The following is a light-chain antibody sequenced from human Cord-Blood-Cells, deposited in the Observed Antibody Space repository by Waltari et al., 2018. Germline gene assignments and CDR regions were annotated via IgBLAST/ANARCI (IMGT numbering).Light chain of an antibody. J-gene: IGLJ2*01. V-gene: IGLV3-19*01. CDR2: GKN. Sequence: SSELTQAPAVSVALGQPVRITYQGDSLRSYYARWYQQKPGQAPVLVIYGKNNRPSGIPDRFSGSSSGNTASLTITGAQAEDEADYYCNSRDSSGNHLVFGGGTKLTVL. CDR1: SLRSYY. CDR3: NSRDSSGNHLV.